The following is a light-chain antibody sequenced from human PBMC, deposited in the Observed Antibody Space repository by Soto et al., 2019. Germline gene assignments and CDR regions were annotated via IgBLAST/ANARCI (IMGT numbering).Light chain of an antibody. Sequence: DIVLTQSPATLSLSPGERATLSCWASQSVSSSRLAWYQQKPGQAPRLFIYDASNRATGTPGRFSGSGSGTDFTLTISSLEPEDFAVYYCQQRSEWPITFGQGTRLEIK. V-gene: IGKV3D-20*02. CDR2: DAS. CDR1: QSVSSSR. CDR3: QQRSEWPIT. J-gene: IGKJ5*01.